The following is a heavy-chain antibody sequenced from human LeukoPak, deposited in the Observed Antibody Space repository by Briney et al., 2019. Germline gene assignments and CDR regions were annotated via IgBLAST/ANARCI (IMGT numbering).Heavy chain of an antibody. J-gene: IGHJ4*02. Sequence: SETLSLTCTVSGGSISSGTYYWAWIRQPPGKGLEWIGTIYHSGSTYYNPSLKSRVTMSVDTSKNQFSLKLSSVTAADTAVYYCAAGETYYDILTGYYLGPLDYWGQGTLVTVSS. D-gene: IGHD3-9*01. V-gene: IGHV4-39*07. CDR2: IYHSGST. CDR3: AAGETYYDILTGYYLGPLDY. CDR1: GGSISSGTYY.